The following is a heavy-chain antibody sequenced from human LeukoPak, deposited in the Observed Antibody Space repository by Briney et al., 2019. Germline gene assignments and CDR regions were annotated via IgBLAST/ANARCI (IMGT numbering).Heavy chain of an antibody. CDR2: ISGSGGST. D-gene: IGHD2-2*01. CDR1: GFTFSSYA. Sequence: PGGSLRLSCAASGFTFSSYAMSWVGQAPGKGLEWVSAISGSGGSTYYADSVKGRFTISRDNSKNTLYLQMNSLRAEDTAVYYCAKEDCSSTSCYADYYYYYMDVWGKGTTVTVSS. V-gene: IGHV3-23*01. CDR3: AKEDCSSTSCYADYYYYYMDV. J-gene: IGHJ6*03.